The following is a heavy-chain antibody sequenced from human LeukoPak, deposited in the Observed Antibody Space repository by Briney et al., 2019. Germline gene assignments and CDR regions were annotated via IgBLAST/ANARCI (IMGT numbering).Heavy chain of an antibody. V-gene: IGHV4-59*11. CDR3: AREGENTFDY. Sequence: SETLSLTCTVSGGSISSHYWSWIRQPPGKGLEWIGYIYYSGSTNYNPSLKSGVTISVDTSKNQFSLKLSSVTAADTAVYYCAREGENTFDYWGQGTLVTVSS. J-gene: IGHJ4*02. CDR1: GGSISSHY. CDR2: IYYSGST.